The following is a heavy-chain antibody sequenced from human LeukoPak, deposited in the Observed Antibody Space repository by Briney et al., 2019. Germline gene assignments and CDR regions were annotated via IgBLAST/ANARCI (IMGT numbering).Heavy chain of an antibody. CDR1: GFTFSSYE. Sequence: PGGSLRLSCAASGFTFSSYEMHWVRQAPGKGPEGVSYISGSGSTKYYADSVKGRFTISRDNALNSLHLQMSSLRDEDTAVYYCATLRPRQQLVVDHWGQGTLVTVSS. D-gene: IGHD6-13*01. V-gene: IGHV3-48*03. CDR2: ISGSGSTK. J-gene: IGHJ4*02. CDR3: ATLRPRQQLVVDH.